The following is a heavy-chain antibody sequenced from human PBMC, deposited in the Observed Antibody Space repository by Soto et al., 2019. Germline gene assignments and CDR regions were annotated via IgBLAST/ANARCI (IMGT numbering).Heavy chain of an antibody. V-gene: IGHV1-2*04. CDR2: INPNSGGT. J-gene: IGHJ4*02. Sequence: ASVKVSCKASGYTFTGYYMHWVRQAPGQGLEWMGWINPNSGGTNYAQKFQGWVTMTRDTSISTAYMELSRLRSDDTAVYYCARAIGGYSYGYYYWGQGTLVTVSS. CDR1: GYTFTGYY. D-gene: IGHD5-18*01. CDR3: ARAIGGYSYGYYY.